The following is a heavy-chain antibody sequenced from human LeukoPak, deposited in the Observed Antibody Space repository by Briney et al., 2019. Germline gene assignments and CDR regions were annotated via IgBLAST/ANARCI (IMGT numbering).Heavy chain of an antibody. CDR3: ARDKNKVGSCWYFPNFDY. J-gene: IGHJ4*02. V-gene: IGHV1-69*05. D-gene: IGHD6-13*01. Sequence: SVKVSCKASGGTFSSYAISWVRQAPGQGLEWMGSIIPIFGTANYAQKFQGRVTITTDESTSTAYMELSSLRSEDTAVYYCARDKNKVGSCWYFPNFDYWGQGTLVTVSS. CDR1: GGTFSSYA. CDR2: IIPIFGTA.